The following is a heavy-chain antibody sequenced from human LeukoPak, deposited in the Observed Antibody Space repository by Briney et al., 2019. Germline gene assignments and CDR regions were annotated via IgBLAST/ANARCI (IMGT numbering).Heavy chain of an antibody. J-gene: IGHJ4*02. CDR3: ARLTVTTTSDYFDY. CDR2: IYSGDST. V-gene: IGHV3-53*01. Sequence: PGGSLRLSCAASDLNVSSNYMSWVRQAPGKGLQCVSLIYSGDSTYYADSVKGRFTISRDKSKNTLSLQMNSLRAEDTAVYYCARLTVTTTSDYFDYWGQGTLVTVSP. D-gene: IGHD4-17*01. CDR1: DLNVSSNY.